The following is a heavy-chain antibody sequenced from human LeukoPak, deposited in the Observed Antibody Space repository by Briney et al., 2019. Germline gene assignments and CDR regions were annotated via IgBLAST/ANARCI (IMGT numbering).Heavy chain of an antibody. Sequence: PSETLSLTCTVSGGSISSYYWSWIRQPPGKGLEWIGYIYYSGSTNYNPSLKSRVTISVDTSKNQFSLKVSSVTAADTAVYYCARGPSLSWFDSWGQGTLVTVSS. CDR1: GGSISSYY. CDR2: IYYSGST. J-gene: IGHJ5*01. CDR3: ARGPSLSWFDS. V-gene: IGHV4-59*08.